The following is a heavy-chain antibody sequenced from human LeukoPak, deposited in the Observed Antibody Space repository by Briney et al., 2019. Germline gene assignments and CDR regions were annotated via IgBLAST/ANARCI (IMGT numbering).Heavy chain of an antibody. J-gene: IGHJ3*02. CDR2: ISYDGSNK. Sequence: GGSPRLSCAASGFTFSSHGMHWVRQAPGKGLEWVAVISYDGSNKYYADSVKGRFTISRDNSKNTLYLQMNSLRAEDTAVYHCARDIPGGNAYDIWGQGTLVTVSS. D-gene: IGHD3-16*01. V-gene: IGHV3-30*03. CDR1: GFTFSSHG. CDR3: ARDIPGGNAYDI.